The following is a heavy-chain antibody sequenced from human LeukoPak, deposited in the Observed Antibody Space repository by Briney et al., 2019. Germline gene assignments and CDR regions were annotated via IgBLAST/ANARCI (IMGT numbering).Heavy chain of an antibody. Sequence: KPSETLSLTCTVSGGSISSYYWSWIRQPPGKGLEWIGYIYYSGSTNYNPSLKSRVTISVDTSKNQFSLKLSSVTAADTPGYYCARGLPAASFDPWGQGTLVTVSS. CDR3: ARGLPAASFDP. CDR2: IYYSGST. V-gene: IGHV4-59*01. CDR1: GGSISSYY. J-gene: IGHJ5*02. D-gene: IGHD2-2*01.